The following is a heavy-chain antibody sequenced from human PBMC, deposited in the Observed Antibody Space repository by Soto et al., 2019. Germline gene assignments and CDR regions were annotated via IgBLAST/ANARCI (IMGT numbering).Heavy chain of an antibody. D-gene: IGHD3-10*01. Sequence: QVQLQESGPGLVKPSGTLSLTCAVSSGSISSLNWWTWVRQPPGKGLEWIGEIYHSGSTNYNPSLKSRVTMSVDKSKNQFSLELSSVTAADTAVYYCARYASGSSYFDYWGQGTLVTVSS. CDR1: SGSISSLNW. V-gene: IGHV4-4*02. J-gene: IGHJ4*02. CDR3: ARYASGSSYFDY. CDR2: IYHSGST.